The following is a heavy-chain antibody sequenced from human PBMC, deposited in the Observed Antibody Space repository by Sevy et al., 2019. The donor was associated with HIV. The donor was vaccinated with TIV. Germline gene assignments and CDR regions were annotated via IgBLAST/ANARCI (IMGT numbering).Heavy chain of an antibody. CDR1: GGSISSYY. V-gene: IGHV4-59*01. D-gene: IGHD3-3*01. CDR3: ARGHYDFWSGPFYYYYGMDV. J-gene: IGHJ6*02. Sequence: SETLSLTCTVSGGSISSYYWSWIRQPPGKGLEWIGYIYYSGSTNYNPSLKSRVTISVDTSKNQYSLKLGSVTGADTAVYYCARGHYDFWSGPFYYYYGMDVWGQGTTVTVSS. CDR2: IYYSGST.